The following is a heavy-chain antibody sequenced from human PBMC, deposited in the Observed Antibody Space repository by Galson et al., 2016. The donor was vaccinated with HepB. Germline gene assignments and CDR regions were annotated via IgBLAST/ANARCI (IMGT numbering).Heavy chain of an antibody. J-gene: IGHJ4*02. CDR3: ARVSAAAHTDY. CDR1: GYTFTNYV. V-gene: IGHV1-18*01. Sequence: SVKVSCKASGYTFTNYVISWVRQAPGQGLGWMGWISASSGNTKNAQKFEGRVTMTTDTSTSTAYMELRSLRSDDTAVYYCARVSAAAHTDYWGQGTLVTVSS. CDR2: ISASSGNT. D-gene: IGHD6-6*01.